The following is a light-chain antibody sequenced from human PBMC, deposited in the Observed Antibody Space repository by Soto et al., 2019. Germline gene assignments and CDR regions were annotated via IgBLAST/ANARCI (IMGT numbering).Light chain of an antibody. CDR2: DAS. J-gene: IGKJ1*01. V-gene: IGKV3-20*01. CDR3: QQYGSSPPAT. CDR1: QSVSSSY. Sequence: EIVLTQSPFTLCVSXDASATLSXXXXQSVSSSYLAWYQQKPGQAPRLLIYDASSRAAGIPDRFSGSGSGTDFTLTISRLEPEDFAVYYCQQYGSSPPATFGQGTKVDI.